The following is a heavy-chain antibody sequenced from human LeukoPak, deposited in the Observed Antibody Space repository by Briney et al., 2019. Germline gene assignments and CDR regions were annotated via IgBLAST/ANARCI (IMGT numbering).Heavy chain of an antibody. D-gene: IGHD6-13*01. CDR3: AREFIAAGGTFNDY. J-gene: IGHJ4*02. CDR1: GGTFTSYA. Sequence: ASVKVSCKASGGTFTSYAISWVRQAPGQGLEWMGWITPNSGGTNYAQKFQGRVTMTRDTSISTAYMELSRLRSDDTAVYYCAREFIAAGGTFNDYWGQGTLVTVSS. CDR2: ITPNSGGT. V-gene: IGHV1-2*02.